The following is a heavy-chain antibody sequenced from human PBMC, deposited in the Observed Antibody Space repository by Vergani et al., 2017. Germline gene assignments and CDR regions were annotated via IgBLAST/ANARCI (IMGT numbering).Heavy chain of an antibody. Sequence: QVQLVESGGGVVQPGGSLRLSCAASGFTFSSYGMHWVRQAPGKGLEWVAFIRYDGSNKYYADSVKGRFTISRDNSKNTLYLQMNSLRAEDTAVYYCAKDLTRGGSGTVMDVWGQGTTVTVSS. CDR3: AKDLTRGGSGTVMDV. D-gene: IGHD3-10*01. J-gene: IGHJ6*02. CDR1: GFTFSSYG. V-gene: IGHV3-30*02. CDR2: IRYDGSNK.